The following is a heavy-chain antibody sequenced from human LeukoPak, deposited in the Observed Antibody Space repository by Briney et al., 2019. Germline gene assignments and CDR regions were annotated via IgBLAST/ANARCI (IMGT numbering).Heavy chain of an antibody. CDR3: ARDSRSMYSSSWNNYLDY. CDR1: GFTFSSYA. Sequence: GGSLRLSCAASGFTFSSYAMHWVRQAPGKGLEWVAVISYDGSNKYYADSVKGRFTISRDNSKNTLYLQMNSLRAEDTAVYYCARDSRSMYSSSWNNYLDYWGQGTLVTVSS. D-gene: IGHD6-13*01. V-gene: IGHV3-30-3*01. J-gene: IGHJ4*02. CDR2: ISYDGSNK.